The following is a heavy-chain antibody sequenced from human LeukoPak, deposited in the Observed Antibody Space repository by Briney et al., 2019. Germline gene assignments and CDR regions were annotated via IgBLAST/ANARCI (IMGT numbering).Heavy chain of an antibody. CDR3: AKDKGSTWDAFDI. CDR1: GFTFDDYA. CDR2: ISWNSGSI. V-gene: IGHV3-9*01. Sequence: GGSLRLSCAASGFTFDDYAMHWVRQAPGKGLEWVSGISWNSGSIGYADSVKGRFTISRDNAKNSLYLRMNSLRAEDTALYYCAKDKGSTWDAFDIWGQGTMVTVSS. J-gene: IGHJ3*02. D-gene: IGHD2/OR15-2a*01.